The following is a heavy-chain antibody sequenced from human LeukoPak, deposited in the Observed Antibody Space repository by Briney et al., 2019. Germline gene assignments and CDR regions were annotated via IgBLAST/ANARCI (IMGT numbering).Heavy chain of an antibody. V-gene: IGHV4-34*01. CDR1: GGSISSYY. CDR3: ARRQWLAITSFDY. CDR2: INHSGST. D-gene: IGHD6-19*01. J-gene: IGHJ4*02. Sequence: NPSETLSLTCTVSGGSISSYYWSWIRQPPGKGLEWIGEINHSGSTNYNPSLKSRVTISVDTSKNQFSLKLSSVTAADTAVYYCARRQWLAITSFDYWGQGTLVTVSS.